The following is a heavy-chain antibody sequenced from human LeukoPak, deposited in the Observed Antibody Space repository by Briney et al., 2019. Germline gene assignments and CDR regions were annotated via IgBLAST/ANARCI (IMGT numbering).Heavy chain of an antibody. D-gene: IGHD3-22*01. CDR2: ISGSGGST. CDR1: GFTFSSYA. V-gene: IGHV3-23*01. J-gene: IGHJ4*02. Sequence: GGSLRLSCAASGFTFSSYAMSWVRQAPGKGLEWVSAISGSGGSTYYADSVKGRSAISRDNSKNTLYLQMNSLRAEDTAVYYCAKAEYYYDSSGYAYWGQGTLVTVSS. CDR3: AKAEYYYDSSGYAY.